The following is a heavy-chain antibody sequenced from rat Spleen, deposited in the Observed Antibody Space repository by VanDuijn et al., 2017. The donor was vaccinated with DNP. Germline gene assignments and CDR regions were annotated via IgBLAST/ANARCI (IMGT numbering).Heavy chain of an antibody. Sequence: EVQLVESGGGLVQPGRSLKLSCAASGFTFSYYGMAWVRQAPKKGLEWVASISATGGSTSYRDSVRGRFIISRDNAKSILYLQMDSLRSEDTATFYCTTDFERGYWGQGVMVTVSS. J-gene: IGHJ2*01. D-gene: IGHD1-11*01. CDR2: ISATGGST. CDR1: GFTFSYYG. CDR3: TTDFERGY. V-gene: IGHV5-20*01.